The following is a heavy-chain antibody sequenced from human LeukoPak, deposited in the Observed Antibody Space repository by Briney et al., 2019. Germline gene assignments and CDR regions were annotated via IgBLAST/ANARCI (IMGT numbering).Heavy chain of an antibody. J-gene: IGHJ6*03. D-gene: IGHD2-2*01. CDR1: GFTSSRYT. CDR3: ARDAEDIVVVPGASSTSLYYYYYMDV. Sequence: PGRSLRLSCAASGFTSSRYTMHWVRQAPGKGLEGVAVISYDGSNKYYADSVKGRFTISRDNSRNTLYLQMNSLRAEDTAVYYCARDAEDIVVVPGASSTSLYYYYYMDVWGKGTTVTVSS. V-gene: IGHV3-30-3*01. CDR2: ISYDGSNK.